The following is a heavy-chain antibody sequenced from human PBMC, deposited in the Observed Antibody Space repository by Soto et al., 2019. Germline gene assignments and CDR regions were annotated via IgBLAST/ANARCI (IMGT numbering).Heavy chain of an antibody. D-gene: IGHD3-22*01. CDR2: IIPIFGTA. V-gene: IGHV1-69*13. J-gene: IGHJ4*02. CDR3: ARVSDYYDSSGYYPDY. Sequence: ASVKVSCKASGGTFSSYAISWVRQAPGQGLEWMGGIIPIFGTANYAQKFQGRVTITADESTSTAYMELSSLRSEDTAVYYCARVSDYYDSSGYYPDYWGQGTLVTVSS. CDR1: GGTFSSYA.